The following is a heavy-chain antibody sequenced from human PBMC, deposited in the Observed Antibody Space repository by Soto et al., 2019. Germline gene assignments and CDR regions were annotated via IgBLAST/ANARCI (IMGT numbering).Heavy chain of an antibody. Sequence: GASVKVSCKASGGTFSSYAISWVRQAPGKGLEWMGGIIPIFGTANYAQKFQGRVTITADESTSTAYMELSSLRSEDTAVYYCARELQNDYGDKSFDYWGQGTLVTVSS. D-gene: IGHD4-17*01. CDR1: GGTFSSYA. V-gene: IGHV1-69*13. J-gene: IGHJ4*02. CDR2: IIPIFGTA. CDR3: ARELQNDYGDKSFDY.